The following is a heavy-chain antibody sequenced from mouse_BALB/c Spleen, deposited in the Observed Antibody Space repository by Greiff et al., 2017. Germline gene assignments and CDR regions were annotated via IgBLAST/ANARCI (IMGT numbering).Heavy chain of an antibody. CDR2: ISSGGSYT. V-gene: IGHV5-9-4*01. J-gene: IGHJ1*01. CDR3: AKTQFGRSWYFDV. CDR1: GFTFSSYA. Sequence: EVQLVESGGGLVKPGGSLKLSCAASGFTFSSYAMSWVRQSPDKRLEWVAEISSGGSYTYYPDTVTGRFTISRDNAKNTLYLEMSSLMSEDAAMYYCAKTQFGRSWYFDVWGAGTTVTVSA.